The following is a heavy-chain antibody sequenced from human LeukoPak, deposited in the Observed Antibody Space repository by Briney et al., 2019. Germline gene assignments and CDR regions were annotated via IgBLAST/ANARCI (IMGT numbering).Heavy chain of an antibody. CDR1: GFTFNNYA. J-gene: IGHJ4*02. D-gene: IGHD4-17*01. Sequence: GGSLRLSCAVSGFTFNNYAMTWVRQAPGKGLEWVANIKQDGSEKYYVDSVKGRFTISRDNAKNSLYLQMNSLRAEDTAVYYCAREDYGYFDYWGQGTLVTVSS. CDR3: AREDYGYFDY. V-gene: IGHV3-7*04. CDR2: IKQDGSEK.